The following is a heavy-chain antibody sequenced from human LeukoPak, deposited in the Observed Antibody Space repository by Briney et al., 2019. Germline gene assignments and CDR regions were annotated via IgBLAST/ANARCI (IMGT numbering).Heavy chain of an antibody. CDR3: ARDRGTSYYRRYGSGSFDY. CDR2: IYHSGST. Sequence: SETLSLTCTVSGYSISSGYYWGWIRQPPGKGLEWIGSIYHSGSTYYNPSLKSRVTISVDTSKNQFSLKLSSVTAADTAVYYCARDRGTSYYRRYGSGSFDYWGQGTLVTVSS. D-gene: IGHD3-10*01. CDR1: GYSISSGYY. J-gene: IGHJ4*02. V-gene: IGHV4-38-2*02.